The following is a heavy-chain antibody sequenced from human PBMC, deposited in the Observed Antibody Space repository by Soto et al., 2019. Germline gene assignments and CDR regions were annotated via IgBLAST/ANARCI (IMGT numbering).Heavy chain of an antibody. V-gene: IGHV3-48*03. CDR2: IDGSGTTK. J-gene: IGHJ4*02. CDR3: ARGFVRFNY. CDR1: GFTFNDFE. Sequence: EVQLLESGGGLVQPGGSLRLSCGVSGFTFNDFEMNWVRQAPGKGLEWLAYIDGSGTTKKYADSVRGRFTISRDNPNNALFLQMSSLSPADTAIYYCARGFVRFNYWGQGTLVSVSS.